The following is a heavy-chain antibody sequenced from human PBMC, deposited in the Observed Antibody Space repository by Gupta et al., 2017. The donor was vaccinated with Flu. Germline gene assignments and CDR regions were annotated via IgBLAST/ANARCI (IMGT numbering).Heavy chain of an antibody. Sequence: EVQLVESGGGLVQPGGSLRISCAASGFTFSDHDVSGVRQAPGKGLEWVSFISSSGVLYYTDSVKGRFTISRDNAKNSVYLQMDSLRAEDTAFYYCARGHWDSWGQGTLVTVSS. J-gene: IGHJ4*02. CDR3: ARGHWDS. CDR2: ISSSGVL. V-gene: IGHV3-48*03. CDR1: GFTFSDHD.